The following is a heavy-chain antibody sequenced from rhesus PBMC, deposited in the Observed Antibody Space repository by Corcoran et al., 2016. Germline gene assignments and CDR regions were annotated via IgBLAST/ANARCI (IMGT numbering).Heavy chain of an antibody. Sequence: QVTLKESGPALVKPTQTLTLTCTFSGFSLSTSGIGVGWIRQPPGKNLEWLAHIYWDDDKRYSTSLKSRLTISKDTSKNQVVLTMTNMDPVDTATYYCARRRAAGVHDYWGQGVLVTVSS. CDR2: IYWDDDK. V-gene: IGHV2-1*01. CDR1: GFSLSTSGIG. D-gene: IGHD6-13*01. J-gene: IGHJ4*01. CDR3: ARRRAAGVHDY.